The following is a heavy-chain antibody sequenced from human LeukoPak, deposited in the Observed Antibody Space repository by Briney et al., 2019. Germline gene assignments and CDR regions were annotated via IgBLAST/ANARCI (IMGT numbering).Heavy chain of an antibody. CDR1: GGTFSSYA. Sequence: ASFKVSCRASGGTFSSYAISWVRQATGQGLEWMGGIIPIFGTANYAQKFQGRVTMTEDTSTDTAYMELSSLRSEDTAVYYCATRRTEGLFIRGFDYWGQGTLVTVSS. D-gene: IGHD3/OR15-3a*01. CDR3: ATRRTEGLFIRGFDY. J-gene: IGHJ4*02. V-gene: IGHV1-69*06. CDR2: IIPIFGTA.